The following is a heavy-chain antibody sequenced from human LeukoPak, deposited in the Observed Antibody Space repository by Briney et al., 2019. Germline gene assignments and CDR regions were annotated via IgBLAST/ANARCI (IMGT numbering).Heavy chain of an antibody. CDR1: GFTVSSNY. Sequence: PGGSLRLSCAASGFTVSSNYMSWVRQAPGKGLEWVSVIYSGGSTYYADSVKGRFTISRDNSKNTLYLQMNSLRAEDTAVYYCARDFPGSGSTIDAFDIWGQGTMVTVSS. D-gene: IGHD1-26*01. CDR3: ARDFPGSGSTIDAFDI. J-gene: IGHJ3*02. CDR2: IYSGGST. V-gene: IGHV3-53*01.